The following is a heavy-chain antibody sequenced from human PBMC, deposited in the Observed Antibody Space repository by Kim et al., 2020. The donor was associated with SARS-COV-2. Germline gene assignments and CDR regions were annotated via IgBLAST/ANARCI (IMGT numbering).Heavy chain of an antibody. J-gene: IGHJ4*02. D-gene: IGHD4-17*01. V-gene: IGHV3-53*01. CDR2: IYSGGST. CDR3: ARVLRWAFDY. CDR1: GFTVSSNY. Sequence: GGSLRLSCAASGFTVSSNYMSWVRQAPGKGLECVSVIYSGGSTYYADSVKGRFTISRDNSKNTLYLQMNSLRAEDTAVYYCARVLRWAFDYWGQGTLVTVSS.